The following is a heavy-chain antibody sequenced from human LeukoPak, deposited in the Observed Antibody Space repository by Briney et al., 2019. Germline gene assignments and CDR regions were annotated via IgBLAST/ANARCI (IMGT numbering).Heavy chain of an antibody. V-gene: IGHV3-74*01. CDR3: AREVAAAGTIDYWFDP. CDR1: GFTFSSYW. D-gene: IGHD6-13*01. Sequence: GGSLRLSCAASGFTFSSYWMHWVRQAPGKGLVWVSRINSDGSSTSYADSVKGRFTISRDNAKNTLYPQMNSLRAEDTAVYYCAREVAAAGTIDYWFDPWGQGTLVTVSS. CDR2: INSDGSST. J-gene: IGHJ5*02.